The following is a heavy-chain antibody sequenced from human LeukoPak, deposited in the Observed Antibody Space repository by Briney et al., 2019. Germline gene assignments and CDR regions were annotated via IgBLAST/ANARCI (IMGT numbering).Heavy chain of an antibody. Sequence: ASVKVSCKASGYTFTGYYMHWVRQAPGQGLEWMGWINPNSGGTNYAQKFQGRVTMTRDTSISTAYMELSRLRSDDTAVYYCARDRRYSYGYEGWFDPWGQGTLVTVSS. CDR2: INPNSGGT. CDR3: ARDRRYSYGYEGWFDP. CDR1: GYTFTGYY. D-gene: IGHD5-18*01. V-gene: IGHV1-2*02. J-gene: IGHJ5*02.